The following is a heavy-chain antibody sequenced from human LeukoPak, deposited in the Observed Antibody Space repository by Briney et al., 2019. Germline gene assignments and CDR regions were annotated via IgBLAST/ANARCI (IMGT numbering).Heavy chain of an antibody. J-gene: IGHJ4*02. CDR2: INPADSDT. D-gene: IGHD3-22*01. CDR3: ATPHDATAYYYDSSGYFY. Sequence: GEPLNFSCQASGYHFIGYWIAWVRQMDGKGLGGLRIINPADSDTRYSPSCQGQVTISADKSITTAYLQWSSLKASDTAMYYCATPHDATAYYYDSSGYFYWGQGALVTVSS. CDR1: GYHFIGYW. V-gene: IGHV5-51*01.